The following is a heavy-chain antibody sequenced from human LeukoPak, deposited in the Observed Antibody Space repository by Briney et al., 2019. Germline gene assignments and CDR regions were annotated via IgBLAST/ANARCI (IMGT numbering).Heavy chain of an antibody. CDR3: ARGAYYYED. CDR1: GFTFSYYT. J-gene: IGHJ4*02. CDR2: IGISGGGI. V-gene: IGHV3-21*01. D-gene: IGHD3-22*01. Sequence: GGSLRLSCAASGFTFSYYTMYWVRQAPGKGLEWVSIIGISGGGIHYADSVKGRFTISRDNAKNSLYLQMNSLRAEDTAVYYCARGAYYYEDWGQGTLVTVSS.